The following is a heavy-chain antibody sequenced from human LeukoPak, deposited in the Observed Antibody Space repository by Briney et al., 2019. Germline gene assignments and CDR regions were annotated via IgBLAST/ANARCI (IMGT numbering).Heavy chain of an antibody. V-gene: IGHV4-38-2*02. CDR2: IYHSGST. D-gene: IGHD4-17*01. CDR1: GYSISSGYY. Sequence: KSSETLSLTCTVSGYSISSGYYWGCIRPPPGKGLEWIGNIYHSGSTNYNPSLKSRVTISVDTSKNQFSLKLSSVTAADTAVYYCARTVTTINWYFDLWGRGTLVTVSS. J-gene: IGHJ2*01. CDR3: ARTVTTINWYFDL.